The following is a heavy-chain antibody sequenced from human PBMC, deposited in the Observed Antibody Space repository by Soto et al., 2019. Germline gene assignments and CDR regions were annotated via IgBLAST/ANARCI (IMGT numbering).Heavy chain of an antibody. CDR1: GVTLSMYA. CDR3: AKEVEGDWLDFDF. V-gene: IGHV3-23*01. Sequence: EVQLLESGGGLVQPGGSLTLSCAASGVTLSMYAVTWVRQAPGKGLEWVSSISDSGDRTYYTDSVKGRFTVSRDTSKTTVYLRMRSLRGEDTAVYYCAKEVEGDWLDFDFWGQGTLVTVSS. CDR2: ISDSGDRT. J-gene: IGHJ4*02. D-gene: IGHD3-9*01.